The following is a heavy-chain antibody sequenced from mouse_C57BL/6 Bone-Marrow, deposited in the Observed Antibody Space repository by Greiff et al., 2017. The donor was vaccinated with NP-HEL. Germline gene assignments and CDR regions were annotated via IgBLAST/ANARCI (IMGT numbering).Heavy chain of an antibody. J-gene: IGHJ4*01. CDR3: ARGGHYAMDY. D-gene: IGHD1-1*02. Sequence: QVQLKESGADLVKPGSSVKMSCKASGYTFTTYPIEWMKQNHGKSLEWIGNFHPYNDDTKYNEKFKGKATLTVEKSSSTVYLELSRVTSDDSAVYYCARGGHYAMDYWGQGTSVTVSS. CDR2: FHPYNDDT. CDR1: GYTFTTYP. V-gene: IGHV1-47*01.